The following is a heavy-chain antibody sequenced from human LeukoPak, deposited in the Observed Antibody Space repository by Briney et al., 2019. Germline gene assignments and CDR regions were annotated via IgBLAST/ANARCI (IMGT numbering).Heavy chain of an antibody. CDR1: GFIFTNYG. V-gene: IGHV3-30*02. CDR2: IRYDGSNT. J-gene: IGHJ5*02. D-gene: IGHD6-6*01. Sequence: PGGSLRLSCAASGFIFTNYGMHWVRQAPGKGLEWVAFIRYDGSNTYYADSVKGRFTISRDNSKNTLYLQMNSLRAEDTAVYYCAKDRQAYSSSSLSGFDPWGQGTLVTVSS. CDR3: AKDRQAYSSSSLSGFDP.